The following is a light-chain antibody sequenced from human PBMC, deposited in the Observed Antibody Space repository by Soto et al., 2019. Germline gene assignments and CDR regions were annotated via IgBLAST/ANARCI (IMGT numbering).Light chain of an antibody. J-gene: IGKJ3*01. Sequence: DIVMTQSPDSLAFSLGERVSTNCKSSQTVLSTSKNKDYLAWYQQKPGHSPKLLIYCACTRESGVAYRFSGSGSGTEFTLTISSLQAEDAAVYYCQQYYSSPPTFGPGTKLHIK. V-gene: IGKV4-1*01. CDR1: QTVLSTSKNKDY. CDR3: QQYYSSPPT. CDR2: CAC.